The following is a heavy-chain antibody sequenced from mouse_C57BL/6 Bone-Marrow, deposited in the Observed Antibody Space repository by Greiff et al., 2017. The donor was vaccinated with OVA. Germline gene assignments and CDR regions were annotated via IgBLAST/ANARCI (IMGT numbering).Heavy chain of an antibody. CDR2: IDPSDSYT. CDR3: AREGNYFDY. Sequence: QVQLQQPGAELVKPGASVKLSCNASGYTFTSYWMQWVKQRPGQGLEWIGEIDPSDSYTNYNQKFKGKATLTVDTSSSTAYMQLSSLTSEDSAVYYCAREGNYFDYWGQGTTLTVSS. J-gene: IGHJ2*01. D-gene: IGHD3-3*01. V-gene: IGHV1-50*01. CDR1: GYTFTSYW.